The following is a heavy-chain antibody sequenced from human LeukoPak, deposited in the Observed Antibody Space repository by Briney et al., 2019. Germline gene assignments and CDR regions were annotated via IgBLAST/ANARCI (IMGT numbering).Heavy chain of an antibody. Sequence: SETLSLTCTVSGGSISSYYWSWIRQPPGKGLEWIGYIYYSGSTNYNPSLKSRVTISVDTSKNQFSLKLSSVTAADTAVYYCARVFSGYDSIYYYYYYYMDVWGKGTTVTISS. J-gene: IGHJ6*03. D-gene: IGHD5-12*01. CDR3: ARVFSGYDSIYYYYYYYMDV. CDR1: GGSISSYY. CDR2: IYYSGST. V-gene: IGHV4-59*01.